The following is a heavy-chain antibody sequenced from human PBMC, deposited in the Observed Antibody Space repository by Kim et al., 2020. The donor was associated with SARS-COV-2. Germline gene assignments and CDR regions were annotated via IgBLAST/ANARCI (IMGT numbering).Heavy chain of an antibody. CDR3: AREEGWVPAAHPEHYGGYYXYYMXV. D-gene: IGHD2-2*01. CDR1: GGTFSSYA. Sequence: SVKVSCKASGGTFSSYAISWVRQAPGQXLXWMGRIIPILGIANYAQKFQGRVTITADKSTSTAYMELSSLRSEDTAVYYCAREEGWVPAAHPEHYGGYYXYYMXVXGXXTTVTVSS. J-gene: IGHJ6*03. CDR2: IIPILGIA. V-gene: IGHV1-69*04.